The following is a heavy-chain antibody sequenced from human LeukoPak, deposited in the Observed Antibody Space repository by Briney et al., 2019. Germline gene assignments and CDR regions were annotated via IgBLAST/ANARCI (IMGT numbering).Heavy chain of an antibody. CDR1: GGSISSYY. Sequence: PSETLSLTCTVSGGSISSYYWSWIRQPPGKGLEWIGYIYYSGSTNYNPPLKSRVTISVDTSKNQFSLKLSSVTAADTAVYYCARWSTAMVPYYYYYGMDVWGQGTTVTVSS. V-gene: IGHV4-59*01. CDR3: ARWSTAMVPYYYYYGMDV. J-gene: IGHJ6*02. CDR2: IYYSGST. D-gene: IGHD5-18*01.